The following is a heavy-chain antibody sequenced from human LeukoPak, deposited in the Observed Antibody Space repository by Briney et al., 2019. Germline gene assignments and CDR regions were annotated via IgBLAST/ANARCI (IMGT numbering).Heavy chain of an antibody. V-gene: IGHV3-21*01. J-gene: IGHJ4*02. CDR1: GFTFSSYS. D-gene: IGHD2-15*01. CDR3: ARDAEDDFDY. Sequence: GGSLRFSCAASGFTFSSYSMNWVRQAPGKGLEWVSSISSSSSYIYYADSVKGRFTISRDNAKNSLYLQMNSLRAEDTAVYYCARDAEDDFDYWGQGTLVTVSS. CDR2: ISSSSSYI.